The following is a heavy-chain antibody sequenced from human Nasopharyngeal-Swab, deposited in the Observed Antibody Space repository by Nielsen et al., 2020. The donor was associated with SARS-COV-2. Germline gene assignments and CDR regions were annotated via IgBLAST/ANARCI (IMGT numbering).Heavy chain of an antibody. V-gene: IGHV4-30-2*01. J-gene: IGHJ4*02. D-gene: IGHD6-6*01. Sequence: SETLSLTCAVSGGSVSSADYSWSWIRQPPGKGLEWIGYIYRSGSTYYNPSLKSRVTISVDRSRNQFSLRLSSLTAADTAVYYCAREKSNYFDFWGQGTLVTVSS. CDR2: IYRSGST. CDR3: AREKSNYFDF. CDR1: GGSVSSADYS.